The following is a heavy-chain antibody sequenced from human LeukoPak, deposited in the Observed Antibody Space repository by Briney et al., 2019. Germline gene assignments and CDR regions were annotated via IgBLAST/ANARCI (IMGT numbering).Heavy chain of an antibody. J-gene: IGHJ4*02. D-gene: IGHD3-22*01. CDR2: ISGSGGST. V-gene: IGHV3-23*01. Sequence: GGSLRLSCAASGFTFSNYAMNWVRQAPGKGLEWVSTISGSGGSTYYADSVRGRFTISRDNSKNTLYLQMNSLRAEDTAVYYCAKDWHDTSGYYYRTALFDYWGQGTLVTVSS. CDR1: GFTFSNYA. CDR3: AKDWHDTSGYYYRTALFDY.